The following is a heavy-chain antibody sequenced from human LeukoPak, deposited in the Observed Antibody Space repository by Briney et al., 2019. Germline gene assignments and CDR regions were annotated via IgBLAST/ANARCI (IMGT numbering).Heavy chain of an antibody. CDR1: GGTFSSYA. V-gene: IGHV1-69*05. J-gene: IGHJ4*02. CDR2: IIPIFGTA. D-gene: IGHD3-22*01. CDR3: AMYYYDSSGYYYVSFDY. Sequence: ASVKVSCKASGGTFSSYAISWVRQAPGQGLEWMGRIIPIFGTANYAQKFQGRVTITTDESTSTAYMELSSLRSEDTAVYYCAMYYYDSSGYYYVSFDYWGQGTLVTVSS.